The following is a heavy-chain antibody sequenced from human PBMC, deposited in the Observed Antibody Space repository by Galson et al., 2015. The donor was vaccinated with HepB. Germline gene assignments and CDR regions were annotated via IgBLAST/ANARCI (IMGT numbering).Heavy chain of an antibody. Sequence: SVKVSCKASGGTFSSYAISWVRQAPGQGLEWMGGIIPIFGTANYAQKFQGRVTITADESTSTAYMELSSLRSEDTAVYYCAREVALGGNQAFDIWGQGTMVTVSS. J-gene: IGHJ3*02. CDR3: AREVALGGNQAFDI. CDR1: GGTFSSYA. CDR2: IIPIFGTA. V-gene: IGHV1-69*13. D-gene: IGHD2-15*01.